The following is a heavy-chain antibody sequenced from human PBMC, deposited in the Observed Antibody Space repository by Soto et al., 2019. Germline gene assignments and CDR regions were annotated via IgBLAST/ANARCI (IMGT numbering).Heavy chain of an antibody. V-gene: IGHV5-51*01. CDR1: GDSFTGFW. J-gene: IGHJ4*02. CDR2: IYPRDSDT. Sequence: GESLKISCKVSGDSFTGFWIGWVRQMPGKGLEWLGSIYPRDSDTSYSPSFQGQVTISADKSLSTAYLQWNSLQASDTAIYYCARQHPLDSRVWYTWGQGTLVTVS. CDR3: ARQHPLDSRVWYT. D-gene: IGHD6-19*01.